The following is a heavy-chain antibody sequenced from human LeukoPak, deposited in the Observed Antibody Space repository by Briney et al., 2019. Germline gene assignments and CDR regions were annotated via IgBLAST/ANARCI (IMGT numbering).Heavy chain of an antibody. D-gene: IGHD2-2*01. J-gene: IGHJ3*02. CDR1: GGSISSGGYS. Sequence: SETLSLTCAVSGGSISSGGYSWSWIRQPPGKGLEWIGYVFYSGSTYYNPSLKSRVTISVDRSKNQFSLKLSSVTAADTAVYYCARTSLPWDAFDIWGQGTMVTVSS. CDR2: VFYSGST. V-gene: IGHV4-30-2*01. CDR3: ARTSLPWDAFDI.